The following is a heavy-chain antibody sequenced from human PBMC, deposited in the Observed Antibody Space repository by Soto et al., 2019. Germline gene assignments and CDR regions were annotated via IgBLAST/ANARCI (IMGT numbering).Heavy chain of an antibody. CDR3: PRDSATLVPGV. J-gene: IGHJ6*02. CDR1: GYTFIRNG. V-gene: IGHV1-18*01. CDR2: ISAYNGNT. D-gene: IGHD3-10*01. Sequence: QVQLVQSGAEVKKPGASVKVSCKASGYTFIRNGISWVRQAPGQGLEWMGWISAYNGNTEYAQKFQGRVTMTTDTSTSTAYMELRNLRSDDTAVYYCPRDSATLVPGVWGQGTTVTVSS.